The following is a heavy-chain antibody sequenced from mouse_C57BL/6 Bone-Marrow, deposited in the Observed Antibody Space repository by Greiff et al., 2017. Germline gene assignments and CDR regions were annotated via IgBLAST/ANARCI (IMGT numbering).Heavy chain of an antibody. CDR1: GYTFTSYG. Sequence: VQLQQSGAELARPGASVKLSCKASGYTFTSYGISWVKQRTGQGLEWIGEIYPRSGNTYYNEKVKGKATLTADKSSSTAYMELRSLTSEDSAVYFCARSSYYYGSSLMDYWGQGTSVTVSS. D-gene: IGHD1-1*01. CDR2: IYPRSGNT. J-gene: IGHJ4*01. V-gene: IGHV1-81*01. CDR3: ARSSYYYGSSLMDY.